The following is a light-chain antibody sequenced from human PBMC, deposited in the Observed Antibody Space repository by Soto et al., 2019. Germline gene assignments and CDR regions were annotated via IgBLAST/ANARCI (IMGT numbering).Light chain of an antibody. CDR2: EGS. CDR1: SSDVGSSNL. J-gene: IGLJ1*01. Sequence: QSALTQPASVSGSPGQSITISCTGTSSDVGSSNLVSWYQQHPGKAPKLMIYEGSKRPSGVSNRFSGSKSGNTASLTISGLQAEDEADYYCCSYAGSSTYVFGTGTKV. CDR3: CSYAGSSTYV. V-gene: IGLV2-23*01.